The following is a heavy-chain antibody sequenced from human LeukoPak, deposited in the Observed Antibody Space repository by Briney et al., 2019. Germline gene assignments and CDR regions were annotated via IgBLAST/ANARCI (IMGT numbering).Heavy chain of an antibody. D-gene: IGHD5-12*01. CDR3: ARGGYSFDY. J-gene: IGHJ4*02. Sequence: GGSLRLSCAAYGFSLSGYWMSWVRQAPGKGLEWVARLHADGNEKYFVHSVKGRFTVSRDNATNSLYLQMNSLRVQDTAVCHCARGGYSFDYLGEGTLVSVSS. CDR1: GFSLSGYW. CDR2: LHADGNEK. V-gene: IGHV3-7*01.